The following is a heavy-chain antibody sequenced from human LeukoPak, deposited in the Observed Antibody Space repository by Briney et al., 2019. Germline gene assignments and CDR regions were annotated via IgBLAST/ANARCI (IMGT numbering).Heavy chain of an antibody. CDR1: GFTFSSYS. CDR3: ARGDSSSSDLVDY. J-gene: IGHJ4*02. CDR2: ISGSSSYI. Sequence: GGSLRLSCAASGFTFSSYSMNWVRQAPGKGLEWVSSISGSSSYIYYADSVKGRFTISRDNAKNSLYLQMNSLRAEDTAVYYCARGDSSSSDLVDYWGQGTLVTVSS. D-gene: IGHD6-6*01. V-gene: IGHV3-21*01.